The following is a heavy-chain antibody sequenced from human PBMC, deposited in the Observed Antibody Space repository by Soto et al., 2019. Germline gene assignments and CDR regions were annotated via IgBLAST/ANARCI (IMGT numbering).Heavy chain of an antibody. D-gene: IGHD6-19*01. J-gene: IGHJ4*02. CDR1: GFTFSSYG. V-gene: IGHV3-33*01. Sequence: GGSLRLSCAASGFTFSSYGMHWVRQAPGKGLEWVAVIWYDGSNKYYADSVKGRFTISRDNSKNTLYLQMNSLRAEDTAVYYCARPKGGWSHFDYWGQGTLVTVPS. CDR3: ARPKGGWSHFDY. CDR2: IWYDGSNK.